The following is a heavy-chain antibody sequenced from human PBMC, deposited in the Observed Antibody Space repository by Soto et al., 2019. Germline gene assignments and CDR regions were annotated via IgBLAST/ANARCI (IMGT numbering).Heavy chain of an antibody. V-gene: IGHV3-9*01. CDR2: ISWNSGSI. CDR1: GFTFDDYA. CDR3: AKAPDFDFNPAPFDY. D-gene: IGHD3-3*01. Sequence: GGSLRLSCAASGFTFDDYAMHWVRQAPGKGLEWVSGISWNSGSIGYADSVKGRFTISRDNAKNSLYLQMNSLRAEDTALYYCAKAPDFDFNPAPFDYWGQGTLVTVSS. J-gene: IGHJ4*02.